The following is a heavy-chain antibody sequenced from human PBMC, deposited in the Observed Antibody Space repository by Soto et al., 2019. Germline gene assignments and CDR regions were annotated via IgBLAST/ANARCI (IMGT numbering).Heavy chain of an antibody. V-gene: IGHV3-21*06. D-gene: IGHD4-17*01. J-gene: IGHJ4*02. CDR1: GFSFSSYS. Sequence: EVQLVESGGGLVKPGGSLRLSCAASGFSFSSYSMNWVRQAPGKGLECISSINGGSVYVNYTDSVKGRFTISRDDAKNLLYLQMNSLRAEDTAVYYCARDYGDYWGGRYFVYWGQGILVTVSS. CDR3: ARDYGDYWGGRYFVY. CDR2: INGGSVYV.